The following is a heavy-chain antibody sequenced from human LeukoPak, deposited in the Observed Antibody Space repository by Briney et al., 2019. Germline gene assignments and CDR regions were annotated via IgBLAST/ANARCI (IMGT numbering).Heavy chain of an antibody. CDR2: MNPNSGNT. CDR1: GYTFTTYD. V-gene: IGHV1-8*01. D-gene: IGHD3-10*01. J-gene: IGHJ4*02. CDR3: ARANYYGSGKKDLDY. Sequence: PGASVKVSCKASGYTFTTYDINWVRQATGQGLEWMGWMNPNSGNTGYALKFQGRVTMTRNTSMSTAYMELSSLRSEDTAVYYCARANYYGSGKKDLDYWGQGTLVTVSS.